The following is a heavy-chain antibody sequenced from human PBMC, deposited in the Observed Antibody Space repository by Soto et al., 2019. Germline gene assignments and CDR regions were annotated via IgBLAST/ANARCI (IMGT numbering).Heavy chain of an antibody. Sequence: EVQLVESGGGLIQPGGSLRLSCAVSGFTVSNNYMSWVRQAPGKGLEGVSVIYSGGYTAYGDSVKGRFTISRDNSKNPLSLKIKSPGADDPAVYSGGAQPGGGGYWGQGTLVTVSS. V-gene: IGHV3-53*01. D-gene: IGHD3-16*01. CDR2: IYSGGYT. CDR3: GAQPGGGGY. CDR1: GFTVSNNY. J-gene: IGHJ4*02.